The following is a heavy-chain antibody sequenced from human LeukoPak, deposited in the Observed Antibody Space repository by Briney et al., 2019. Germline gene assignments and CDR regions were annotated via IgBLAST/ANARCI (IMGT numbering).Heavy chain of an antibody. Sequence: GGSLRLSCAASGFTFSSYAMHWVRQAPGKGLEWVAVISYDGSNKYYADPVKGRFTISRDNSKNTLYLQMNSLRAEDTAVYYCASPLKGAVTRLYYYGMDVWGQGTTVTVSS. CDR1: GFTFSSYA. J-gene: IGHJ6*02. CDR3: ASPLKGAVTRLYYYGMDV. D-gene: IGHD4-17*01. V-gene: IGHV3-30-3*01. CDR2: ISYDGSNK.